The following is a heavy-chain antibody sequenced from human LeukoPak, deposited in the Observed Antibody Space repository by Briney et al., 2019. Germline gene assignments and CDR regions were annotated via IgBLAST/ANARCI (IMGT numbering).Heavy chain of an antibody. CDR2: IWYDGSNK. J-gene: IGHJ4*02. Sequence: GRSLRLSCAASGFTFSSYGMHWVRQAPGKGLEWVAVIWYDGSNKYYADSVKGRFTISRDNSKNTLYLQMNSLRAEDTAVYYCARKMATSNRLDHWGQGTLVTVSS. CDR3: ARKMATSNRLDH. V-gene: IGHV3-33*01. CDR1: GFTFSSYG. D-gene: IGHD5-24*01.